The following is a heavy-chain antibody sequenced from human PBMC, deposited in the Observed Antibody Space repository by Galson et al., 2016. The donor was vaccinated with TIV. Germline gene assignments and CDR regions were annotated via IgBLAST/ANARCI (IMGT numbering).Heavy chain of an antibody. CDR3: ARQSGYGTSWFPYYFDY. V-gene: IGHV4-59*08. Sequence: ETLSLTCTVSGDSISNYYWTWIRQPPGKGLEWIGYIYYSGSTNYSPSLKSRVTISRDTSKNQFSLKLNAATASDTAVYYCARQSGYGTSWFPYYFDYWGQGTLVTVSS. D-gene: IGHD6-13*01. J-gene: IGHJ4*02. CDR2: IYYSGST. CDR1: GDSISNYY.